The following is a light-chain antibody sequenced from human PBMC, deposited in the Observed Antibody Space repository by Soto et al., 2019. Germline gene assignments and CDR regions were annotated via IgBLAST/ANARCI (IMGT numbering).Light chain of an antibody. CDR2: DAS. V-gene: IGKV1-5*01. Sequence: DIQMTQSPSTLSASVGDTVTITCRASQTISGWLAWYQQKPGKAPKLLIYDASTLESGVPSRFSASGLGTEFTLTISSLQSEDFATYYCQQYNGYSWTFGQGTKVDIK. CDR1: QTISGW. J-gene: IGKJ1*01. CDR3: QQYNGYSWT.